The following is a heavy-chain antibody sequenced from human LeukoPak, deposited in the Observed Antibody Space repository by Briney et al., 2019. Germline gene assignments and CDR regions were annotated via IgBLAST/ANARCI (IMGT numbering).Heavy chain of an antibody. CDR1: GFTFSSYS. J-gene: IGHJ4*02. Sequence: GGPLRLSCAASGFTFSSYSMNWVRQAPGKGLEWVSSISSSSSYIYYADSVKGRFTISRDNAKNALYLQMNSLRAEDTAVYYCAREASGSYSDYWGQGTLVSVSS. V-gene: IGHV3-21*01. CDR3: AREASGSYSDY. D-gene: IGHD1-26*01. CDR2: ISSSSSYI.